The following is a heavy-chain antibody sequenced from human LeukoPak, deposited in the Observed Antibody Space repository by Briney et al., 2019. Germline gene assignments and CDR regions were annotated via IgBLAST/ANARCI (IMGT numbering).Heavy chain of an antibody. Sequence: PSETLSLTCTVSGGSINTYYWSWIRQPPGKGLEWIAYLYYTGNSNYNPSLKSRVTMSVDTSKNQFSLKLSSVTAADTAVYYCARGYSSGWALDYWGQGTLVTVSS. CDR2: LYYTGNS. D-gene: IGHD6-19*01. CDR3: ARGYSSGWALDY. J-gene: IGHJ4*02. V-gene: IGHV4-59*01. CDR1: GGSINTYY.